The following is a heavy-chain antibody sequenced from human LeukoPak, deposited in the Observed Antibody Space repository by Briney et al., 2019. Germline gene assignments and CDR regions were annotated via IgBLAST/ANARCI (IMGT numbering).Heavy chain of an antibody. J-gene: IGHJ4*02. CDR1: GLTFSSYD. V-gene: IGHV3-33*03. Sequence: GGSLRLSCAASGLTFSSYDMHWVRQAPGKGLEWVAVIRYDVSSKYYSESVKGRFTISRDNSKNTLYLQMNSLRADDTALYYCAKDQYTYGLGFNTFDSWGQGTLVTVSS. D-gene: IGHD5-18*01. CDR3: AKDQYTYGLGFNTFDS. CDR2: IRYDVSSK.